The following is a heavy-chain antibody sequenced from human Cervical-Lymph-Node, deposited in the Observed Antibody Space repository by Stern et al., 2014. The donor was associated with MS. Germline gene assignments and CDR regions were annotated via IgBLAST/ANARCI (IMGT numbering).Heavy chain of an antibody. CDR2: ISSSSSYI. CDR1: GFTFSSYS. V-gene: IGHV3-21*01. CDR3: ARDAGAAAAKN. Sequence: EVQLVESGGGLVKPGGSLRLSCAASGFTFSSYSMNWVRQAPGKGLEWVSSISSSSSYIYCADSVKGRFTISRDNAKNSLYLQMNSLRAEDTAVYYCARDAGAAAAKNWGQGTLVTVSS. D-gene: IGHD6-13*01. J-gene: IGHJ4*02.